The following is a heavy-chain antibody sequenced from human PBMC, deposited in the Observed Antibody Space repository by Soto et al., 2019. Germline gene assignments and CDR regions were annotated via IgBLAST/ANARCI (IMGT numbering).Heavy chain of an antibody. V-gene: IGHV1-18*01. CDR3: ARSPPKIAAAGTREYYYYYYMDV. D-gene: IGHD6-13*01. J-gene: IGHJ6*03. Sequence: ASVKVSCKASGYTFTSYGISWVRQAPGQGLEWMGWISAYNGNTNYAQKLQGRVTMTTDTSTSTAYMELRSLRSDDTAVYYCARSPPKIAAAGTREYYYYYYMDVWGKGTTVTVSS. CDR2: ISAYNGNT. CDR1: GYTFTSYG.